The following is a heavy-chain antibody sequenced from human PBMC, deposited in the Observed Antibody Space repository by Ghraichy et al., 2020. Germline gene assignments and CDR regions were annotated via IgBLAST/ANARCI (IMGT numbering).Heavy chain of an antibody. CDR1: GFTFSSYG. D-gene: IGHD4-17*01. CDR3: ATGLKYGDYSPRTLDY. J-gene: IGHJ4*02. V-gene: IGHV3-33*01. Sequence: GGSLRLSCAASGFTFSSYGMHWVRQAPGKGLEWVAVIWYDGSNAYYADSVKGRFTISRDNSKNTLYVQMNSLRAEDTAVYYCATGLKYGDYSPRTLDYWGKGALVTVSS. CDR2: IWYDGSNA.